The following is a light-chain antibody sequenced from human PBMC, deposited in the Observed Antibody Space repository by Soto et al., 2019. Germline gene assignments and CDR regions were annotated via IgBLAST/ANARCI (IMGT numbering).Light chain of an antibody. CDR3: QQYDGH. V-gene: IGKV1-5*01. CDR1: QSISYW. Sequence: DIQVTQSPSTLSASVGDSVTITCRASQSISYWLAWYQQKPGKAPRLLIYGASSLQSGVPSRFSGSGSETELTLTISSLQPDDFATYYCQQYDGHFGQGTKLEVK. J-gene: IGKJ2*01. CDR2: GAS.